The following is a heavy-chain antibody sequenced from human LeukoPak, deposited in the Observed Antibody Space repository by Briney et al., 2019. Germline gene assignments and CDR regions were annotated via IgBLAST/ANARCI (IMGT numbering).Heavy chain of an antibody. V-gene: IGHV4-59*01. CDR2: IYYSGST. Sequence: PSETLSLTCTVSGGSLSSYYSGWIRQPPGKGREWVGYIYYSGSTNYNPSLKSRVTISVDTSKNQFSLKLSSVTAADTAVYYCARAAIVVAGNWFDPWGQGTLVTVSS. D-gene: IGHD2-2*01. J-gene: IGHJ5*02. CDR1: GGSLSSYY. CDR3: ARAAIVVAGNWFDP.